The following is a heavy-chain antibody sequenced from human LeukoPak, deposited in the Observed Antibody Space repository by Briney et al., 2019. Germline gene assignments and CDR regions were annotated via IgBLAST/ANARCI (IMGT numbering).Heavy chain of an antibody. V-gene: IGHV3-7*01. J-gene: IGHJ4*02. CDR2: IKQDGSEK. Sequence: PGGSLRLSCAASGFTFSSYWMSWVRQAPGKGLEWVANIKQDGSEKYYVDSVKGRFTISRDNAKNSLYLQMNSLGAEDTAVYYCAREEDPYYGSGSYPPDYWGQGTLVTVSS. D-gene: IGHD3-10*01. CDR1: GFTFSSYW. CDR3: AREEDPYYGSGSYPPDY.